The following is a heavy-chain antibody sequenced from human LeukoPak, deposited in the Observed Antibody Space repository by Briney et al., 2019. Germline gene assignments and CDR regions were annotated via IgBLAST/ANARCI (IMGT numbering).Heavy chain of an antibody. CDR1: GFTFRSYG. V-gene: IGHV3-48*03. J-gene: IGHJ4*02. CDR2: ISSSGTSI. D-gene: IGHD3-22*01. Sequence: GGSLRLSCAVSGFTFRSYGMNWVRQAPGKGLEWVSYISSSGTSIYNADSVKGRFTISRDNAKNSLYLQMNSLRAEDTAVYYCARTQPTFDSKGQIFDYWGQGTLVTVSS. CDR3: ARTQPTFDSKGQIFDY.